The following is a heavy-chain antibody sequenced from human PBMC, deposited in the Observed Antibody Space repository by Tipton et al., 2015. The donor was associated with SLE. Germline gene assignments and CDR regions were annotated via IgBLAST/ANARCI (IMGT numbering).Heavy chain of an antibody. D-gene: IGHD3-3*01. CDR2: ISGSGGST. CDR1: GFTFSSYA. V-gene: IGHV3-23*01. CDR3: ARSLLFLEYYFDY. J-gene: IGHJ4*02. Sequence: SLRLSCAASGFTFSSYAMSWVRQAPGKGLEWVSAISGSGGSTYYADSVKGRFTISRDNSKNTVYLQMNSLRADDTAVYYCARSLLFLEYYFDYWGQGTLVTVSS.